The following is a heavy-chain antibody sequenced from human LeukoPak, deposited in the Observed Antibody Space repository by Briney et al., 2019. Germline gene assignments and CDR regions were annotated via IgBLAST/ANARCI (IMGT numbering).Heavy chain of an antibody. J-gene: IGHJ3*02. D-gene: IGHD3-16*01. CDR1: GDSVSRNSAA. V-gene: IGHV6-1*01. CDR3: ARDFHGARAFDI. CDR2: TYYRSKWYN. Sequence: SQTLSLTCAISGDSVSRNSAAWHWIRQSPSRGLEWLGRTYYRSKWYNDYAVSVKSRTTINPDTSKNQFFLQLNSVTPEDTAVYYCARDFHGARAFDIWGQGTMVTVFS.